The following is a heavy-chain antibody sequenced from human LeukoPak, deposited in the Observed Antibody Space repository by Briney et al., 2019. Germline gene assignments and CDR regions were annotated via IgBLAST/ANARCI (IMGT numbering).Heavy chain of an antibody. CDR2: IWHDGSAK. J-gene: IGHJ4*02. CDR1: GFTFSSYG. V-gene: IGHV3-33*06. Sequence: GRSLRLSCAASGFTFSSYGMHWVRQAPGKGLEWVAVIWHDGSAKFYVDSVRGRFSISRDDSKNTLYLQVNSLRAEDKALYYCAKDNRGGWSGYFDYWGRGTLVTVSS. D-gene: IGHD6-19*01. CDR3: AKDNRGGWSGYFDY.